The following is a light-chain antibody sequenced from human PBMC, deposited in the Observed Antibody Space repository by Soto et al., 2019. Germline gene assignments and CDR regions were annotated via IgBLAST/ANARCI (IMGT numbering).Light chain of an antibody. J-gene: IGLJ1*01. CDR2: GNS. CDR1: SSNIGAGYD. CDR3: QSYDSSLSVYV. Sequence: VVTQPPSVSGAPGQRVTISCTGSSSNIGAGYDVHWYQQLPGTAPKLLIYGNSNRPSGVPDRFSGSKSGTSASLAITGLQAEDEADYYCQSYDSSLSVYVFGTGTKLTVL. V-gene: IGLV1-40*01.